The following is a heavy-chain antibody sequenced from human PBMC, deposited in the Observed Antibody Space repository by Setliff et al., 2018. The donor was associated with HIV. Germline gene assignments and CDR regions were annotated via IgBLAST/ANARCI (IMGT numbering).Heavy chain of an antibody. CDR1: GYTFTSYD. Sequence: ASVKVSCKASGYTFTSYDINWVRQATGQGLEWMGWMNPNSGNTGYAQKFQGRITMTRNTSISTAYMELSSLRSEDTAVYYCVRKNWNDKGKFDPWGQGTLVTVS. V-gene: IGHV1-8*01. CDR3: VRKNWNDKGKFDP. D-gene: IGHD1-1*01. CDR2: MNPNSGNT. J-gene: IGHJ5*02.